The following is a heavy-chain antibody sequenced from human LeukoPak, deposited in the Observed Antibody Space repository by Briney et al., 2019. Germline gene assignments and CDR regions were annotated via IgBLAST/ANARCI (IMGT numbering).Heavy chain of an antibody. D-gene: IGHD1-26*01. CDR3: ARQGSGGRAFDT. V-gene: IGHV4-59*08. Sequence: ETLSLTCIVSGGSISSYYWSWIRQPPGKGLEWIGYIYSSGSTNSNPSLKSRVTISVDTSKSQFSLKMTSVTAADTAVYHCARQGSGGRAFDTWGQGTMVTVSS. CDR1: GGSISSYY. CDR2: IYSSGST. J-gene: IGHJ3*02.